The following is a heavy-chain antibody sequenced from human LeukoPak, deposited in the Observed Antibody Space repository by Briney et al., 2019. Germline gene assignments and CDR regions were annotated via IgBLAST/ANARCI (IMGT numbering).Heavy chain of an antibody. V-gene: IGHV1-8*01. CDR1: GYTFTSYD. Sequence: ASVKVSCKASGYTFTSYDINWVRQATGQGLEWMGWMNPNSGNTGYAQKFQGGVTMTRNTSISTAYMELSSLRSEDTAVYYCARANWAAMEFEDWGQGTLVTVSS. CDR3: ARANWAAMEFED. J-gene: IGHJ4*02. D-gene: IGHD5-18*01. CDR2: MNPNSGNT.